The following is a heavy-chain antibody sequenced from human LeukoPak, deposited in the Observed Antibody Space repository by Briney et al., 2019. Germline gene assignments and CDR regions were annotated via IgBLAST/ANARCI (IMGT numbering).Heavy chain of an antibody. CDR2: IYYSGST. Sequence: SETLSPTCTVSGGSISSYYWSWIRQPPGKGLEWIGYIYYSGSTNYNPSLKSRVTISVDTSKNQFSLKLSSVTAADTAVYYCARGHPQVDGCLTYYYYYYMDVWGKGTTVTISS. J-gene: IGHJ6*03. CDR3: ARGHPQVDGCLTYYYYYYMDV. D-gene: IGHD5-24*01. V-gene: IGHV4-59*01. CDR1: GGSISSYY.